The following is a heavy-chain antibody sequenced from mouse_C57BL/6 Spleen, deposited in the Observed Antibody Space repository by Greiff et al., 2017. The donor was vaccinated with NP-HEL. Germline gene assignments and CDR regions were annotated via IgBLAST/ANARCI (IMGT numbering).Heavy chain of an antibody. D-gene: IGHD2-5*01. CDR1: GYTFTDYE. V-gene: IGHV1-15*01. J-gene: IGHJ2*01. CDR2: IDPETGGT. Sequence: VQLQESGAELVRPGASVTLSCKASGYTFTDYEMHWVKQTPVHGLEWIGAIDPETGGTAYNQKFKGQAILTADKSSSTAYMELRSLTSEDSAVYYCTRDSNYYFDYWGQGTTLTVSS. CDR3: TRDSNYYFDY.